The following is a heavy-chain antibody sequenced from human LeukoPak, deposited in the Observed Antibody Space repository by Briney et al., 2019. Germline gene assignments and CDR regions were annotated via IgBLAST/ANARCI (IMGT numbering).Heavy chain of an antibody. V-gene: IGHV3-7*01. CDR1: GFTFSSYW. D-gene: IGHD3-10*01. CDR2: IKQDGSEK. J-gene: IGHJ4*02. CDR3: ARDRRAYGFDY. Sequence: GGPLRLSCAASGFTFSSYWMSWVRQAPGKGLEWVANIKQDGSEKYYEDSVKGRFTISRDNVKNSLYLQMNSLRAEDTAVYYCARDRRAYGFDYWGQGTLVTVSS.